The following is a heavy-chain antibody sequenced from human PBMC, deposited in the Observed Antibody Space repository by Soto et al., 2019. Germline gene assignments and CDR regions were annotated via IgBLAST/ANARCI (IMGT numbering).Heavy chain of an antibody. Sequence: TLSLTWPFSGVSLSSAEYYWICILPPRGKCLEWIGYIYYGGSTYYNPSLKSRVTISVDTSKNQFSLKLSSVTAADTAVYYCARVRGDSSGWYGDFFDYWGQGNLVNGSA. CDR3: ARVRGDSSGWYGDFFDY. V-gene: IGHV4-30-4*01. CDR1: GVSLSSAEYY. J-gene: IGHJ4*02. CDR2: IYYGGST. D-gene: IGHD6-19*01.